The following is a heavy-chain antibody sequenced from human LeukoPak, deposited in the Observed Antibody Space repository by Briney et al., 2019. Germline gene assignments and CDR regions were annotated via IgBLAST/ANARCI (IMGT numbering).Heavy chain of an antibody. D-gene: IGHD6-19*01. J-gene: IGHJ4*02. CDR2: IRYDGSNK. Sequence: GGSLRLSCAASGFTFSNYGIHWVRQAPGKGLEWVAFIRYDGSNKYYADSVKGRFTISRDNSKNTLYLQMNSLRAEDTAVYYCARDGHSSGWYRIYWGQGTLVTVSS. V-gene: IGHV3-30*02. CDR3: ARDGHSSGWYRIY. CDR1: GFTFSNYG.